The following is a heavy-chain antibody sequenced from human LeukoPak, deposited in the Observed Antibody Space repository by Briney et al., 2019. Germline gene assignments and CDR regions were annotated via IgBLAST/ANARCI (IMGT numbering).Heavy chain of an antibody. CDR3: VEGGAPSYYDGSGDAYIDY. D-gene: IGHD3-22*01. CDR1: GFTFSSYA. V-gene: IGHV3-23*01. J-gene: IGHJ4*02. Sequence: GGSLRLSCAASGFTFSSYAMSWVRQAPGKGLEWVSVISASGGRTSYADSVKGRFTVSRDNSKNTLYLQMNSLRAEDTAVYFCVEGGAPSYYDGSGDAYIDYWGQGTLVTVSS. CDR2: ISASGGRT.